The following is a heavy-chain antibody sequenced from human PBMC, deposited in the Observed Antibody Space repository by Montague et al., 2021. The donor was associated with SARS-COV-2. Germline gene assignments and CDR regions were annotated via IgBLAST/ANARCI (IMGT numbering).Heavy chain of an antibody. V-gene: IGHV4-34*01. CDR3: ARLRDGVVPSPILGVGPYYSYYYMDV. CDR2: INHGGST. D-gene: IGHD3-10*01. CDR1: GTSFSGYY. J-gene: IGHJ6*03. Sequence: SETLSLTCAVHGTSFSGYYWNWIRQPPGKGLEWIGEINHGGSTKYSPSLKSRPTISADTSKNQFSLKLTSVAAADTAVYYCARLRDGVVPSPILGVGPYYSYYYMDVWGRGTTVTVFS.